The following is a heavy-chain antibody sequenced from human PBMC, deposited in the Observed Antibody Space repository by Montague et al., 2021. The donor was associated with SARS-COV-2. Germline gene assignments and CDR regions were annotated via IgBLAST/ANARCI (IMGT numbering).Heavy chain of an antibody. V-gene: IGHV4-61*01. Sequence: SETLSLTCTVSGASVASGNFYWSWIRQPPGKGLEWIGYMYYTGHTNYHPSLESRVTMPVDPSKNQFSLTLTSVTAADTAVYYCARSRANVPSRPGFDYWGQGALVTVSS. CDR3: ARSRANVPSRPGFDY. CDR1: GASVASGNFY. CDR2: MYYTGHT. D-gene: IGHD6-6*01. J-gene: IGHJ4*02.